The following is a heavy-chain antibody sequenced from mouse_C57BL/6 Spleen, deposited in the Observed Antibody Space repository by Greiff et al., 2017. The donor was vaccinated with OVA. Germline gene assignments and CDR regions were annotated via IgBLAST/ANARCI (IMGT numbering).Heavy chain of an antibody. V-gene: IGHV1-69*01. CDR2: LDPSDSYT. D-gene: IGHD1-1*01. CDR3: ARGPHYDGSSSFDY. CDR1: GYTFTSYW. J-gene: IGHJ2*01. Sequence: VKLQQPGAELVMPGASVKLSCKASGYTFTSYWMHWVKQRPGQGLEWIGELDPSDSYTNYNQKFKGKSTLTVDKSSSTAYMQRSSLTSEDSAVYYCARGPHYDGSSSFDYWGQGTTLTVAS.